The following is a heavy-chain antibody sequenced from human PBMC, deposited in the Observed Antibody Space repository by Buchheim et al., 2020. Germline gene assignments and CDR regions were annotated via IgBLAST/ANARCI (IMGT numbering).Heavy chain of an antibody. J-gene: IGHJ5*02. Sequence: QVQLQESGPGLVKPSETLSLTCTVSGGSISRYYWSWIRQPAGKGPEWMGRIYNNGRSTNYNPSLQSRITMSADTSQNQFSPKLSSVTAADTAVYYCARDYRGFGWFDPWGQGTL. CDR2: IYNNGRST. CDR3: ARDYRGFGWFDP. V-gene: IGHV4-4*07. D-gene: IGHD3-3*01. CDR1: GGSISRYY.